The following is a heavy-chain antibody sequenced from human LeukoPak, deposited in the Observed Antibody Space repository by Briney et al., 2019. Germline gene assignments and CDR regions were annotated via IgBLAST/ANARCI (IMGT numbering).Heavy chain of an antibody. CDR1: GFTVSSNY. V-gene: IGHV3-53*01. J-gene: IGHJ4*02. CDR3: ARGKYYDSSGYYCY. Sequence: GGSLRLSCAASGFTVSSNYMSWVRQAPGKGLEWVSVIYSGGSTYYADSVKGRFTISRDNSKNTLYLQMNSLRAEDTAVYYCARGKYYDSSGYYCYWGQGTLVTVSS. CDR2: IYSGGST. D-gene: IGHD3-22*01.